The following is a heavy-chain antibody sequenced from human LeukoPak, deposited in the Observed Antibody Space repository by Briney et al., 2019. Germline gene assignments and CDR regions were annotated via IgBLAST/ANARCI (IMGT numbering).Heavy chain of an antibody. CDR3: AKDSTTLAEDFDY. D-gene: IGHD2/OR15-2a*01. CDR2: ISGSGRTT. V-gene: IGHV3-23*01. J-gene: IGHJ4*02. CDR1: GYSLGRNA. Sequence: GGCLRLSCAASGYSLGRNAKSWVREAPGKGLEWVSVISGSGRTTFYADSVKGRFTISRDNSKNTLFLQMNSLRAEDTAVYYCAKDSTTLAEDFDYWGQGTLVTVSS.